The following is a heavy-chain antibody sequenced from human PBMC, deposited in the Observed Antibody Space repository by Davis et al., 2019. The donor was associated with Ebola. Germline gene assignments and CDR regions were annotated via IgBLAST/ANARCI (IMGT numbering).Heavy chain of an antibody. J-gene: IGHJ4*02. D-gene: IGHD1-26*01. CDR2: MNPNSGNT. V-gene: IGHV1-8*01. CDR1: GYTLTSYD. CDR3: AVGASTLFDY. Sequence: AASVKVSCKASGYTLTSYDINWVRQATGQGLEWMGWMNPNSGNTGYAQKFQGRVTITADQSTSTAYMELSSLRSEDTAVYYCAVGASTLFDYWGQGTLVTVSS.